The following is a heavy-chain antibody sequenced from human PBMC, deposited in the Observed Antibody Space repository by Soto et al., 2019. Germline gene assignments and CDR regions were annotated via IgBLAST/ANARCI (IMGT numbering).Heavy chain of an antibody. CDR2: INAGNGNT. CDR3: ARVRVESSHNWFDP. V-gene: IGHV1-3*01. Sequence: QVQLVQSGAEVKKPGASVKVSCKASGYTFTSYAVHWVRQAPGQRLEWMGWINAGNGNTKYSQKFQGRVTITRDTSASTAYMELSSLRSEDTAVSYCARVRVESSHNWFDPWGQGTLVTVSS. CDR1: GYTFTSYA. J-gene: IGHJ5*02.